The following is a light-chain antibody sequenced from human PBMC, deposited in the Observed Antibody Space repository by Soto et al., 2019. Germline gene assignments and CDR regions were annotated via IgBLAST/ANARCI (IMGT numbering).Light chain of an antibody. Sequence: EIVLTQSPGTLSLSPGERATLSCRASQSVGSSYVAWYQQKPGQAPRLLIYGASSRATGIPARFSGSGSGTDFTLTISRLEPEDFAFYYCQQYGTSFTFGPGTKVDIK. V-gene: IGKV3-20*01. J-gene: IGKJ3*01. CDR2: GAS. CDR3: QQYGTSFT. CDR1: QSVGSSY.